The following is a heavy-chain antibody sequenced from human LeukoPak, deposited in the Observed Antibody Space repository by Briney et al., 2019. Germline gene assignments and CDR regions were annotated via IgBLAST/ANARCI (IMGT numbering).Heavy chain of an antibody. CDR2: INHSGST. D-gene: IGHD3-10*02. V-gene: IGHV4-34*01. CDR3: ARVFLSNWFDP. CDR1: GGSFSGYY. J-gene: IGHJ5*02. Sequence: SSETLSLTCAVYGGSFSGYYWSWIRQPPGKGLEWIGEINHSGSTNYNPSLKSRVTISVDTSKNQFSLKLSSVTAADTAVYYCARVFLSNWFDPWGQGTLVTVSS.